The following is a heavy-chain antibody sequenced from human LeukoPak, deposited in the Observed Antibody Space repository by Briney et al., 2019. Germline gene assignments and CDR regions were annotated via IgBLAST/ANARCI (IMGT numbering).Heavy chain of an antibody. Sequence: SQTLSLTCAVSGGSISSGGYSWSWIRQPPGKGLEWIGYIYHSGSTYYNPSLKSRVTISVDRSKNQFSLKLSSVTAADTAVYYCARVNYDFWSGYYISGSAXYXMDVWGQGTTVTVSS. CDR3: ARVNYDFWSGYYISGSAXYXMDV. CDR1: GGSISSGGYS. D-gene: IGHD3-3*01. V-gene: IGHV4-30-2*01. CDR2: IYHSGST. J-gene: IGHJ6*02.